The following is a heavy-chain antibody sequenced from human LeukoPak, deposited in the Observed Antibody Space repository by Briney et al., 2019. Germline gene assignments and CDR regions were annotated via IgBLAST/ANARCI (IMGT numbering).Heavy chain of an antibody. D-gene: IGHD4-17*01. CDR1: GGPNGRISYY. V-gene: IGHV4-39*01. CDR2: IYYTGST. J-gene: IGHJ3*02. CDR3: VSHAHGENVDDCDI. Sequence: SETVSLTCGVPGGPNGRISYYCGWTRQHPGKGLEWNGSIYYTGSTYYNPALKSRITMSIDTSKTQFSLKLSSVPAADTAVYYYVSHAHGENVDDCDIWGQGTMVTVSS.